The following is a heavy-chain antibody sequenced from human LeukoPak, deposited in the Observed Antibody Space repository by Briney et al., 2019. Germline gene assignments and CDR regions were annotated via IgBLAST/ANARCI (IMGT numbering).Heavy chain of an antibody. D-gene: IGHD6-19*01. J-gene: IGHJ1*01. V-gene: IGHV3-23*01. Sequence: GGSLRLSCAASGFTFSSYAMSWVRQAPGKGLEWVSGISGSGGSTYYADSVKGRSTISRDNSKNTLYLQMNSLRAEDTAVYYCAKDPKQWLALEYFQHWGQGTLVTVSS. CDR1: GFTFSSYA. CDR3: AKDPKQWLALEYFQH. CDR2: ISGSGGST.